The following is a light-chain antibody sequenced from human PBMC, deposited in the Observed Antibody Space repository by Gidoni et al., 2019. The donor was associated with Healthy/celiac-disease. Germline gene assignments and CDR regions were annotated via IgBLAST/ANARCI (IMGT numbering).Light chain of an antibody. CDR3: QAWDSSTVV. CDR1: KLGDKY. V-gene: IGLV3-1*01. CDR2: QDS. Sequence: SDELTQPPSVSVSPGQTASITCSGDKLGDKYARWYQQKPGQSPVLVIYQDSKRPSGIPERFSGSNSGNTATLTISGTQPMDEADYYCQAWDSSTVVFGGGTKLTVL. J-gene: IGLJ2*01.